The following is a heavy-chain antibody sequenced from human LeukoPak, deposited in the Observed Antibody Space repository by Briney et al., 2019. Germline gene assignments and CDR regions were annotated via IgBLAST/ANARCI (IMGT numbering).Heavy chain of an antibody. CDR1: GGSFSGYY. V-gene: IGHV4-34*01. J-gene: IGHJ4*02. CDR2: INHSGST. CDR3: ARGWYSKERFIFDY. D-gene: IGHD2-15*01. Sequence: PSETLSLTCAVYGGSFSGYYWSWIRQPPGKGLEWIGEINHSGSTNYNPSLKSRVTISVDTSKNQFSLKLSSVTAADTAVYYCARGWYSKERFIFDYWGQGTLVTVSS.